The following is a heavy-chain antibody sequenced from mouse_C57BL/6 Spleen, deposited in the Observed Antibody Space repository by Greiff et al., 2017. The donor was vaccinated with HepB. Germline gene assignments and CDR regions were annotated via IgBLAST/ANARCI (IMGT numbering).Heavy chain of an antibody. CDR1: GYTFTSYW. V-gene: IGHV1-52*01. D-gene: IGHD4-1*01. CDR2: IDPSDSET. J-gene: IGHJ1*03. Sequence: VQLQQPGAELVRPGSSVKLSCKASGYTFTSYWMHWVKQRPIQGLEWIGNIDPSDSETHYNQKFKDKATLTVDKSSSTAYMQLSSLTSEDSAVYYCARWGGTHWYFDVWGTGTTVTVSS. CDR3: ARWGGTHWYFDV.